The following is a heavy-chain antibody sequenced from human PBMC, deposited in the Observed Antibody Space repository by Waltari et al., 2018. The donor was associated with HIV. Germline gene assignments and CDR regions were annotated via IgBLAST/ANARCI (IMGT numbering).Heavy chain of an antibody. CDR2: INPNSGGT. CDR3: AVINDYYGSGSYSE. CDR1: GYTFTGYY. D-gene: IGHD3-10*01. J-gene: IGHJ4*02. V-gene: IGHV1-2*06. Sequence: QVQLVQSGAEVKKPGASVKVSCKASGYTFTGYYMHWVRQAPGQGLEWMGRINPNSGGTNYAQKFQDRVTMTRDTSISTAYMELSRLRSDDTAVYYCAVINDYYGSGSYSEWGQGTLVTVSS.